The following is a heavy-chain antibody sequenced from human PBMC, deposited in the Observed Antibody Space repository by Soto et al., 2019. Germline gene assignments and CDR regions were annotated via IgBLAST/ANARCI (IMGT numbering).Heavy chain of an antibody. J-gene: IGHJ4*02. D-gene: IGHD5-18*01. CDR3: ASSTFASYSYGDFDY. CDR2: ISSSSSYT. CDR1: GFTFSDYY. Sequence: GGSLRLSCAASGFTFSDYYMSWIRQAPGKGLEWVSYISSSSSYTNYADSVKGRFTISRDNAKNSLYLQMNSLRAEDTAVYYCASSTFASYSYGDFDYWGQGTLVTVSS. V-gene: IGHV3-11*06.